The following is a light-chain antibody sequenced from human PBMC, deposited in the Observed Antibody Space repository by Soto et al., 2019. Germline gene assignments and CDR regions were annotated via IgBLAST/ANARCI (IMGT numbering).Light chain of an antibody. CDR3: QQYNSLWT. V-gene: IGKV1-5*03. J-gene: IGKJ1*01. CDR1: QSISSW. Sequence: DIQMTQSPSTLSASVGDRVTMTCRASQSISSWLAWYQQKPGKAPKLLIYKASSLESGVPSRFSGSGSGTEFTLTISSLQPDDFATYYCQQYNSLWTFGQGTTGDIK. CDR2: KAS.